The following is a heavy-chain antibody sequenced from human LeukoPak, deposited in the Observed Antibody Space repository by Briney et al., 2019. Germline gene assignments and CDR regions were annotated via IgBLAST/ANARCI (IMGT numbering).Heavy chain of an antibody. CDR2: IYYSGST. Sequence: SETLSLTCTVSGGSISSSSYYWGWIRQPPGKGLEWIGYIYYSGSTNYNPSLKSRVTISVDTSKNQFSLKLSSVTAADTAVYYCARYYCSSTSCFTDYWGQGTLVTVSS. D-gene: IGHD2-2*02. V-gene: IGHV4-61*05. J-gene: IGHJ4*02. CDR1: GGSISSSSYY. CDR3: ARYYCSSTSCFTDY.